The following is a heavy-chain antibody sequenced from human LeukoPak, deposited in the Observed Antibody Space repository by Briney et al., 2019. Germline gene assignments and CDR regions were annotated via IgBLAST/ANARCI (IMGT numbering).Heavy chain of an antibody. CDR2: INPNSGGT. V-gene: IGHV1-2*02. D-gene: IGHD3-3*01. Sequence: VASVKVSCKASGGTFSSYAISWVRQAPGQGLEWMGWINPNSGGTNYAQKFQGRVTMTRDTSISTAYMELSRLRSDDTAVYYCARVRFLEWFPNGYWGQGTLVTVSS. CDR3: ARVRFLEWFPNGY. J-gene: IGHJ4*02. CDR1: GGTFSSYA.